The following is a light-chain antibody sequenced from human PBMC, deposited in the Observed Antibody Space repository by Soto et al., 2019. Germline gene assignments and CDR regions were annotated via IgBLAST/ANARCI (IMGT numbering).Light chain of an antibody. CDR2: DAS. Sequence: DIQMTQSPSSLSAFVGDRVTISCRASPGISNSVAWYQQKPGKVPKVLIYDASTLQSGVPSRFSGSGSGTDFTLTINSLQPEDVVIYYCQKYNSGLETFGPGTKVDIK. CDR1: PGISNS. CDR3: QKYNSGLET. V-gene: IGKV1-27*01. J-gene: IGKJ3*01.